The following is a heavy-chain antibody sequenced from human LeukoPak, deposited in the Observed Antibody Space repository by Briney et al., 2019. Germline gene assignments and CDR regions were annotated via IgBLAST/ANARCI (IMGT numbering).Heavy chain of an antibody. CDR2: TYYRSKWYN. Sequence: SQTLSLTCAISGDSVSSNSVTWKWIRQSPSRGLEWLGRTYYRSKWYNDSAVSVKSRIIINPDTSKNQFSLQLNSVTPEDTAVYYCVRGNPRYFHYWGQGTLVTVSS. V-gene: IGHV6-1*01. CDR3: VRGNPRYFHY. J-gene: IGHJ4*02. CDR1: GDSVSSNSVT.